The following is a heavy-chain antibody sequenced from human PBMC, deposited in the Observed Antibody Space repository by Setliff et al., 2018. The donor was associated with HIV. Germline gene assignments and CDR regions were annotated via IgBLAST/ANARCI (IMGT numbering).Heavy chain of an antibody. CDR2: ISVYNGNR. J-gene: IGHJ4*02. Sequence: ASVKVSCKASGYTFSRFGITWVRQAPGQGLEWMGWISVYNGNRDYALNFQGRVTLTTDTSASTAYMELTSLRSDDTAVYYCARGGGLKPFGYQLDYWGQGTRVTVSS. CDR3: ARGGGLKPFGYQLDY. D-gene: IGHD2-2*01. V-gene: IGHV1-18*01. CDR1: GYTFSRFG.